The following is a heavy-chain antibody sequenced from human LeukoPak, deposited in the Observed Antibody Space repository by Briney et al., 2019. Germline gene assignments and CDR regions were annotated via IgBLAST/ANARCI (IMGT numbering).Heavy chain of an antibody. CDR2: IKQDGSEK. Sequence: GGSLRLSCAASGFTFSSYWMSWVRQAPGKGLEWVANIKQDGSEKYYVDSVKGRFTISRDNAKNSLYLQMNSLRAEDTAVYYCARGVVNTFWSGYYGDAFDIWGQGTMVTVSS. CDR3: ARGVVNTFWSGYYGDAFDI. J-gene: IGHJ3*02. CDR1: GFTFSSYW. V-gene: IGHV3-7*01. D-gene: IGHD3-3*01.